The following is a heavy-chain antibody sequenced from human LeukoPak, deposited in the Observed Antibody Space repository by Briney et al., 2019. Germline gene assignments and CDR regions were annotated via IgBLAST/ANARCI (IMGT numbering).Heavy chain of an antibody. CDR3: ARDSAMVIFDY. J-gene: IGHJ4*02. D-gene: IGHD5-18*01. Sequence: SETLSLTCTVPGGSISSYYWSWIRQPAGKGLEWIGRIYTSGSTNYNPSLKSRVTMSVDTSKSQFSLKLSSVTAADTAVYYCARDSAMVIFDYWGQGTLVTVSS. V-gene: IGHV4-4*07. CDR1: GGSISSYY. CDR2: IYTSGST.